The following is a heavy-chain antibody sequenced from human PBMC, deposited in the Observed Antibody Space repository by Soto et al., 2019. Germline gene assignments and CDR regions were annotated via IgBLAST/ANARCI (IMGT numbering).Heavy chain of an antibody. CDR3: ARDWYYYDSSGYYYDAFDI. CDR1: GYTFTSYG. Sequence: ASVKVSCKASGYTFTSYGISWVRQAPGQGLEWMGWISAYNGNTNYAQKFQGRVTMTTDTSTSTVYMELSSLRSEDTAVYYCARDWYYYDSSGYYYDAFDIWGQGTMVTVSS. J-gene: IGHJ3*02. CDR2: ISAYNGNT. D-gene: IGHD3-22*01. V-gene: IGHV1-18*01.